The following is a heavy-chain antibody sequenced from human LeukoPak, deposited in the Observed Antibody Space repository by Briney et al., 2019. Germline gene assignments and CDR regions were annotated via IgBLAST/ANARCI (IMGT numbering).Heavy chain of an antibody. CDR1: GFTFSDYY. D-gene: IGHD3-9*01. CDR3: ARGTLDYDILTNAFDI. CDR2: ISSSGSTI. J-gene: IGHJ3*02. V-gene: IGHV3-11*01. Sequence: GGSLRLSCAASGFTFSDYYMSWIRQAPGKGLEWVSYISSSGSTIYYADSVKGRFTISRDNAKNSLYLQMNSLRAEDTAVYYCARGTLDYDILTNAFDIWGHGTMVTVSS.